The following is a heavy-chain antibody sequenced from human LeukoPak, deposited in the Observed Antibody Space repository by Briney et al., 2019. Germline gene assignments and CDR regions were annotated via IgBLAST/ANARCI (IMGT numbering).Heavy chain of an antibody. CDR3: ARDLSGDTVTSALDY. D-gene: IGHD4-17*01. Sequence: PGGSLRLSCAASGFTFSSYAMHWVRQAPGKGLGWVAVISYDGSNKYYADSVKGRFTISRDNSKNTLYLQMNSLRAEDTAVYYCARDLSGDTVTSALDYWGQGTLVTVSS. V-gene: IGHV3-30*04. J-gene: IGHJ4*02. CDR1: GFTFSSYA. CDR2: ISYDGSNK.